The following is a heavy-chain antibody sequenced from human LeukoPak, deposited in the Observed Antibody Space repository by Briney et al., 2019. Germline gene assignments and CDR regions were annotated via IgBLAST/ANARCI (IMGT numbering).Heavy chain of an antibody. CDR1: GFTFSDAW. D-gene: IGHD3-22*01. J-gene: IGHJ4*02. Sequence: GGSLRLSCAASGFTFSDAWMNWVRQAPGKGLEWVGRIKSKTNGETTDYPAPVKGRFSISRDDSKNTLYLQMDSLKTEDTAVYYCSTGYGSPYYDNCWGQGTLVTVSS. V-gene: IGHV3-15*01. CDR2: IKSKTNGETT. CDR3: STGYGSPYYDNC.